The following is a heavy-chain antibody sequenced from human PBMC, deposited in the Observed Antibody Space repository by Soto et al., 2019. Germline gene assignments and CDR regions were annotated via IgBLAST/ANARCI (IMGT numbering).Heavy chain of an antibody. CDR3: ASLSIAARPIPHHAFDI. CDR1: GYSFTSYW. Sequence: GESLKISCKGSGYSFTSYWISWVRQMPGKGLEWMGRIDPSDSYTNYSPSFQGHVTISADKSISTAYLQWSSLKASDTAMYYCASLSIAARPIPHHAFDIWGQGTMVTVSS. J-gene: IGHJ3*02. D-gene: IGHD6-6*01. CDR2: IDPSDSYT. V-gene: IGHV5-10-1*01.